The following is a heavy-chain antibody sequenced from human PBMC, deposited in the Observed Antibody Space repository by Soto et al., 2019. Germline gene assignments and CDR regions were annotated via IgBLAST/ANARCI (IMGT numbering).Heavy chain of an antibody. V-gene: IGHV1-18*01. J-gene: IGHJ6*02. D-gene: IGHD3-22*01. CDR1: GYTFTTYD. Sequence: QVQLVQSGGEVKKPGASVKVSCKASGYTFTTYDLSWVRQAPGQGLKWMGWISAYNGNTNYAQNLQGRVTMTTDTSTSTAYMELRSLRSDDTAVYYCARVIVYYYHMDVWGQGSTVTVTS. CDR3: ARVIVYYYHMDV. CDR2: ISAYNGNT.